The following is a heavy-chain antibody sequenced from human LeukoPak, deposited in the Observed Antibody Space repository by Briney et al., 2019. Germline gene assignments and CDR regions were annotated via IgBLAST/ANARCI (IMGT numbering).Heavy chain of an antibody. Sequence: SETLSLTCTVSGASIRSSSYYWGWIRQPPGKGLEYIGSIYYSGSTYYNPSLKSRVTMSVDTSKNQFSLKLSSVTAADTAVYYCARSDCSSTSCYDWLDPWGQGTLVTVSS. CDR1: GASIRSSSYY. V-gene: IGHV4-39*01. CDR2: IYYSGST. D-gene: IGHD2-2*01. J-gene: IGHJ5*02. CDR3: ARSDCSSTSCYDWLDP.